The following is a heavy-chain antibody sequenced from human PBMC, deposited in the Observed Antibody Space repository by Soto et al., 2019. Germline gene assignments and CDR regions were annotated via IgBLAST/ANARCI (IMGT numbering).Heavy chain of an antibody. CDR3: AGDKGYYYDGMDV. J-gene: IGHJ6*02. Sequence: SETLSLTCTVSGDSISSYYWSWIRQPAGKGLEWIGRIYTSGNTQYNPSLWSRVTMSVDTSKNQLSLKLSSVTAADTAVCFCAGDKGYYYDGMDVWGQGTTVTVSS. CDR2: IYTSGNT. V-gene: IGHV4-4*07. CDR1: GDSISSYY. D-gene: IGHD3-22*01.